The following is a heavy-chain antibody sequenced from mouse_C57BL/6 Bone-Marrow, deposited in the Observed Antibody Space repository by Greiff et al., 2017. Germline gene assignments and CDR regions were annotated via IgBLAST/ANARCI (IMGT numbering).Heavy chain of an antibody. CDR1: GYTFTSYW. CDR3: SRWSYAMDY. CDR2: IYPGSGSI. J-gene: IGHJ4*01. V-gene: IGHV1-55*01. Sequence: QVQLQQPGAELVKPGASVKMSCKASGYTFTSYWITWVKQRPGQGLEWIGDIYPGSGSINYNEKFKSKATLTVDTASSTAYMQRSSLTSEDSAVYYCSRWSYAMDYWGQGTSVTVSS.